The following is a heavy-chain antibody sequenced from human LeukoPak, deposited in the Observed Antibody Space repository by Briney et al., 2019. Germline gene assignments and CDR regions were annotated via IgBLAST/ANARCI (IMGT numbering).Heavy chain of an antibody. J-gene: IGHJ4*02. CDR3: ARASVVPAAMGEYYFDY. CDR2: IIPIFGTA. V-gene: IGHV1-69*13. D-gene: IGHD2-2*01. CDR1: GGTFSSYA. Sequence: SVKVSCKASGGTFSSYAISWVRQVPGQGLEWMGGIIPIFGTANYAQKFQGRVTITADESTSTAYMELSSLRSEDTAVYYCARASVVPAAMGEYYFDYWGQGTLVTVSS.